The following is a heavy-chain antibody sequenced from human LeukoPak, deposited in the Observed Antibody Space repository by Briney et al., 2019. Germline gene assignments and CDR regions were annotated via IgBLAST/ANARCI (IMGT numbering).Heavy chain of an antibody. V-gene: IGHV4-59*01. D-gene: IGHD3-10*01. J-gene: IGHJ4*02. CDR2: IYYSGST. Sequence: SETLSLTYTVSGGSISSYYWSWIRQPPGKGLEWIGYIYYSGSTNYNPSLKSRVTISVDTSKNQFSLKLSSVTAADTAVYYCARDGGSGSYDYWGQGTLVTVSS. CDR3: ARDGGSGSYDY. CDR1: GGSISSYY.